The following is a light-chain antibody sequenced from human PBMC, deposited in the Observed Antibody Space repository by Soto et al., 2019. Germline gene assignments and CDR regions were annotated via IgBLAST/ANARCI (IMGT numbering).Light chain of an antibody. CDR3: QQRSNWPPLT. V-gene: IGKV3-11*01. CDR1: LSITRF. J-gene: IGKJ4*01. CDR2: DAS. Sequence: EIVLTQSPATLSLSPGERATLSCRASLSITRFLAWYQRTPGRAPRLLIYDASNRASGIPARFAGSGSGTDFTLTISSLEPEDSAIYYCQQRSNWPPLTFGGGTKVEIK.